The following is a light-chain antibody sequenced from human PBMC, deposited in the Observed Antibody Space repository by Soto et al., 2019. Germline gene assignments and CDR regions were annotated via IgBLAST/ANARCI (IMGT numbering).Light chain of an antibody. CDR1: QSISRN. CDR2: AAS. V-gene: IGKV1-39*01. Sequence: DIQMTQSPSSLSASVGDRVTITCRASQSISRNLNWYQHKPGKAPKLLIYAASSLQNGVPSRFSGGGSGTEFTLSISRLQPEDFGTYYWQQSYTTASITFGQGTRLEIK. J-gene: IGKJ5*01. CDR3: QQSYTTASIT.